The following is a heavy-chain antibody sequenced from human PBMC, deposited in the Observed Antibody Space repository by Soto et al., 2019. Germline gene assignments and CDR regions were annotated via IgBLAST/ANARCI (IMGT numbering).Heavy chain of an antibody. CDR2: IYYSGST. V-gene: IGHV4-39*01. CDR1: GGSISSSSYY. D-gene: IGHD3-3*01. Sequence: SETLSLTCTVPGGSISSSSYYWGWIRQPPGKGLEWIGSIYYSGSTYYNPSLKSRVTISVDTSKNQFSLKLSSVTAADTAVYYCTGRLGYYTRYTYYYGMDVWGQGTKVTVSS. J-gene: IGHJ6*02. CDR3: TGRLGYYTRYTYYYGMDV.